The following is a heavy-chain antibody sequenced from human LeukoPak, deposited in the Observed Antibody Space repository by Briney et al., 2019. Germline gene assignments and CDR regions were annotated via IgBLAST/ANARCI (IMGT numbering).Heavy chain of an antibody. CDR3: AREAGPLYDFWSGYSTEYFDY. J-gene: IGHJ4*02. Sequence: SETLSLTCTVSGGSISSYYWSWIRQPPGKGLEWIGYIYYSGSTYYNPSLKSRVTISVDTSKNQFSLKLSSVTAADTAVYYCAREAGPLYDFWSGYSTEYFDYWGQGTLVTVSS. D-gene: IGHD3-3*01. CDR1: GGSISSYY. V-gene: IGHV4-59*12. CDR2: IYYSGST.